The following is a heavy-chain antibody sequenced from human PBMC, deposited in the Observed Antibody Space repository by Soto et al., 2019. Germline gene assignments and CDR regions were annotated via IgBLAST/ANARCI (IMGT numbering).Heavy chain of an antibody. CDR1: GASISTGGDY. CDR2: IYDSGST. D-gene: IGHD5-12*01. Sequence: PSETLSLTCTVSGASISTGGDYWSWIRQHPGKGLEWIGYIYDSGSTYYNPSLKSRVTISVDTSQNQFSLKVSSVTAADTAVYYCARDTGSYGGYEFDSWGLGTLDTVSS. J-gene: IGHJ4*02. CDR3: ARDTGSYGGYEFDS. V-gene: IGHV4-31*03.